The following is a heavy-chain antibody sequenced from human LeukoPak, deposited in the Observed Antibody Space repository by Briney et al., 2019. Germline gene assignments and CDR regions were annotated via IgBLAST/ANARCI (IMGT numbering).Heavy chain of an antibody. CDR2: INTNTGNP. D-gene: IGHD4-23*01. J-gene: IGHJ5*02. CDR1: GYTFTSCA. Sequence: ASVKVSCKASGYTFTSCAMNWVRQAPGQGLEWMGWINTNTGNPTYAQGFTGRFVFSLDTSVSTAYLQISSLKAEDTAVYYCARWGRKEAHPVGWSDPWGQGTLVTVSS. CDR3: ARWGRKEAHPVGWSDP. V-gene: IGHV7-4-1*02.